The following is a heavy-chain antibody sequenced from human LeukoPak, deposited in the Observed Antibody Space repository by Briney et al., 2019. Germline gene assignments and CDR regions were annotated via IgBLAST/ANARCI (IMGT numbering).Heavy chain of an antibody. J-gene: IGHJ3*01. CDR3: ATSSGYILTV. CDR2: IYYSGST. Sequence: SETLSLTCTVSGGSISSGGYYWSWVRQHPGKGLEWIGYIYYSGSTYYNPSLKSRVTISVDTSKNQFSLKLSSVTAADTAVYYCATSSGYILTVWGQGTMVTVSS. CDR1: GGSISSGGYY. V-gene: IGHV4-31*03. D-gene: IGHD3-22*01.